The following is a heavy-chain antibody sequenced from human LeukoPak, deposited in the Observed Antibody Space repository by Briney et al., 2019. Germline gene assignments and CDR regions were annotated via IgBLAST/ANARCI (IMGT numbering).Heavy chain of an antibody. CDR3: ATDGLGD. Sequence: SETLSLTCIVSYASMNNYHWSWIRQPPGKGLEWIGDIHNSGSTNYNPTLKSRVTISVDTSKKQFSLNLSSVTAADTAVYFCATDGLGDWGQGTLVTVSS. D-gene: IGHD3-16*01. V-gene: IGHV4-59*12. J-gene: IGHJ4*02. CDR2: IHNSGST. CDR1: YASMNNYH.